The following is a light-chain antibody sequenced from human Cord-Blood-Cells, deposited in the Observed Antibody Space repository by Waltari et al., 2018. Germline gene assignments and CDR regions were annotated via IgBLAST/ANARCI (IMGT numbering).Light chain of an antibody. J-gene: IGKJ4*01. Sequence: EIVMTQSPATLYVSPGERATLSCRASQSVSSNLACYQQKPGHAPRLLVYGASTGATCIPARFSVSGSGTNFTLTISSLQSEDIAVYYCQQYNNGPTLTFGGGTKVEI. CDR1: QSVSSN. CDR3: QQYNNGPTLT. CDR2: GAS. V-gene: IGKV3-15*01.